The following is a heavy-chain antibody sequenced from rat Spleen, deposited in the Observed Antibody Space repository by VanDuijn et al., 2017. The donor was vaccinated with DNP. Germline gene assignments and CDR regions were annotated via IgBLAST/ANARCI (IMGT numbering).Heavy chain of an antibody. J-gene: IGHJ2*01. Sequence: EVQLVESGGGLVQPGRSLKLSCAASGFTFSDYNMAWVRQAPKKGLEWVATISYDGSSTYYRDSVKGRFTISRDNAKSTLYLHMDSPRSEETATYYCVRHEYQAFDYWGQGVMVTVSS. CDR2: ISYDGSST. CDR1: GFTFSDYN. V-gene: IGHV5-7*01. CDR3: VRHEYQAFDY.